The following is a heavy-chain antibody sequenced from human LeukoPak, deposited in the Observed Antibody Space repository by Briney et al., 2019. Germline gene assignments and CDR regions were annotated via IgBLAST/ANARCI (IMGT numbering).Heavy chain of an antibody. CDR2: ISWNSDSI. V-gene: IGHV3-9*01. CDR1: VLTFHDYS. Sequence: GGSLRLSCAASVLTFHDYSMHWVRQAPGKGLEWLSGISWNSDSIGYADSVKGRFTISRDNAKKSLYLQMNSLRAEDTALYYCAKDIGGAVAGTVDYWGQGTLVTVSS. J-gene: IGHJ4*02. D-gene: IGHD6-19*01. CDR3: AKDIGGAVAGTVDY.